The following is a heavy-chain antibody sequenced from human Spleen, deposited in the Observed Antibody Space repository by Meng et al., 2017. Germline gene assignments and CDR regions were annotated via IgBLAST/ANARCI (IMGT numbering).Heavy chain of an antibody. D-gene: IGHD6-19*01. J-gene: IGHJ5*02. Sequence: QPQLQESGPGLVKPSEALSLTGSVSGGSISTSGSYWGWIRQPPGKGLEWIGSIGHSGITYYTPSLKSRVTVSIDTSKSQFSLKLTSVTAADTAVYYCVRSSGWVRTGFDPWGQGTLVTVSS. CDR3: VRSSGWVRTGFDP. V-gene: IGHV4-39*01. CDR1: GGSISTSGSY. CDR2: IGHSGIT.